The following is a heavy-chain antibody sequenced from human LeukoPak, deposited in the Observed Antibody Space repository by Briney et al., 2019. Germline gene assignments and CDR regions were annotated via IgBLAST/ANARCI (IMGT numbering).Heavy chain of an antibody. J-gene: IGHJ4*02. CDR2: IYNTGDT. V-gene: IGHV3-53*01. CDR3: ARWFCTSTTCYYDY. D-gene: IGHD2-2*01. CDR1: GVAVRSNY. Sequence: PGGSLRLSCAASGVAVRSNYMSWVRQAPGKGLEWVSFIYNTGDTKYADSVKGRLTISRDNSKNTLSLQMNSLRADDTAVYYCARWFCTSTTCYYDYWGQGTLVTVSS.